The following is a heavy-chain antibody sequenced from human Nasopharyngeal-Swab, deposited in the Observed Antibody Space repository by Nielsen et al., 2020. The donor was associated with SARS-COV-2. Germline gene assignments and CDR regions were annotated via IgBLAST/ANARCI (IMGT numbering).Heavy chain of an antibody. J-gene: IGHJ4*02. CDR3: ARRSSNCYAGCYFDS. D-gene: IGHD2-2*01. Sequence: SETLSLTCVVSGGSFTGYYWTWIRQAPGKGLEWLGEVNHSGDTNYNPALNSRVTIAIDMSKRHFSLKLTSMTAADTAVYYCARRSSNCYAGCYFDSWGQGALVPVSS. CDR1: GGSFTGYY. CDR2: VNHSGDT. V-gene: IGHV4-34*01.